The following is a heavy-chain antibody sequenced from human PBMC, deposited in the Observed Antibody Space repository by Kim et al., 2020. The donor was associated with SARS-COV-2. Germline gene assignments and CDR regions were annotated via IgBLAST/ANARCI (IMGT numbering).Heavy chain of an antibody. CDR3: ARAGPFSGYAAHYYGMDV. Sequence: GGSLRLSCAASGFTFSSYDMHWVRQATGKGLEWVSAIGTAGDTYYPGSVKGRFTISRENAKNSLYLQMNSLRAGDTAVYYCARAGPFSGYAAHYYGMDVWGQGTTVTVSS. CDR2: IGTAGDT. D-gene: IGHD5-12*01. J-gene: IGHJ6*02. V-gene: IGHV3-13*01. CDR1: GFTFSSYD.